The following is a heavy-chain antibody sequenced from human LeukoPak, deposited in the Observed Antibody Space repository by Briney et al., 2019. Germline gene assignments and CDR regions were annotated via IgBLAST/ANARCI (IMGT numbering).Heavy chain of an antibody. CDR3: ARDRYGMDSYFVY. J-gene: IGHJ4*02. CDR2: INTYNGKT. CDR1: GYTFTSYG. V-gene: IGHV1-18*01. Sequence: ASVKVSCKASGYTFTSYGISWVRQDPGQGLEWMGWINTYNGKTNYVQNLQGRVTMTTDTSTTTAYMELRSLRSDDTAVYYCARDRYGMDSYFVYWGQGTLVTVPS. D-gene: IGHD3-16*02.